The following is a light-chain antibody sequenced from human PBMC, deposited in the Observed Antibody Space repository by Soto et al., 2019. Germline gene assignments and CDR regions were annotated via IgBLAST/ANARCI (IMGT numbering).Light chain of an antibody. CDR1: RSNIGAGYD. Sequence: QSVLTQPPSVSGASGQRVTISCTGSRSNIGAGYDVHWYQQLPGTAPKVIMHGNSNQPSGVPDRFSGSRSGSSGSLAIAGLQAEDEADYYCQSYDNRLSAWVFGGGTKLTVL. V-gene: IGLV1-40*01. CDR2: GNS. CDR3: QSYDNRLSAWV. J-gene: IGLJ3*02.